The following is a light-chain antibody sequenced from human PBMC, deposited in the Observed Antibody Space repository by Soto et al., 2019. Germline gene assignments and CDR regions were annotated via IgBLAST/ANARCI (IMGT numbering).Light chain of an antibody. CDR1: SSDVDTYNY. J-gene: IGLJ2*01. Sequence: QSALTQPASVSGSPGQSITLSCTGTSSDVDTYNYVSWYQQYPGKAPKLMIHDVSNRPSGVSNRFSGSKSGNTASLTLSGLQAEDEAEYYCSSYTSSNTLGVFGGGTKVTVL. V-gene: IGLV2-14*01. CDR3: SSYTSSNTLGV. CDR2: DVS.